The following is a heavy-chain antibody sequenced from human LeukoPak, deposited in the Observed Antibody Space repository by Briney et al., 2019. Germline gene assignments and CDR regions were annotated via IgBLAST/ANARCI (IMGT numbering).Heavy chain of an antibody. CDR3: AKGLLNYYGSGSYYNPTPFDY. J-gene: IGHJ4*02. Sequence: PGGSLRPSCAASGFTFSSYAMSWVRQAPGKGLEWVSAISGSGGSTYYADSVKGRFTISRDNSKNTLYLQMNSLRAEDTAVYYCAKGLLNYYGSGSYYNPTPFDYWGQGTLVTVSS. V-gene: IGHV3-23*01. CDR1: GFTFSSYA. D-gene: IGHD3-10*01. CDR2: ISGSGGST.